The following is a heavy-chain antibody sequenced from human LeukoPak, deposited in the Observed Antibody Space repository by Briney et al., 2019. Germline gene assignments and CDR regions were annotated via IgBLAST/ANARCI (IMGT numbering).Heavy chain of an antibody. D-gene: IGHD3-10*01. Sequence: PGGSLRLSCEASGFTFSDYYMNWIRQAPGKGLEWVSYISSSSSYTNYADSVKGRFTISRDNSKNTLYLQMNSLRAEDTAVYYCARDSHYGSGSYFDYWGQGTLVTVSS. J-gene: IGHJ4*02. CDR1: GFTFSDYY. CDR2: ISSSSSYT. V-gene: IGHV3-11*06. CDR3: ARDSHYGSGSYFDY.